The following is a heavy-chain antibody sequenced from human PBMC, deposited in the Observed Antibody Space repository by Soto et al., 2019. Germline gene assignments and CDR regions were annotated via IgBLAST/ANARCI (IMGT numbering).Heavy chain of an antibody. V-gene: IGHV4-30-4*01. D-gene: IGHD4-17*01. CDR3: ARAPSYGGRTDFDY. CDR2: IYYSGST. CDR1: GGSISSGDYY. J-gene: IGHJ4*02. Sequence: QVQLQESGPGLVKPSQTLSLTCTVSGGSISSGDYYWSWIRQPPGKGLEWIGYIYYSGSTYYNPSLKSRVTISVDTSKNQFSLKLSYVTASDTAVYYCARAPSYGGRTDFDYWGQGTLVTVSS.